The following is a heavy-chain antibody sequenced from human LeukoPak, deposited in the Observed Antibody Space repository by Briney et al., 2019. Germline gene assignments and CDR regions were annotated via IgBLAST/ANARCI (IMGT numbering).Heavy chain of an antibody. D-gene: IGHD1-26*01. CDR1: GYSFTSFW. CDR2: IYPGDSDT. Sequence: GESLKSSCKGSGYSFTSFWIGWVRQMPGKGLEWMGIIYPGDSDTRYSPSFQGQVTISADKSISTAYLQWSSLKASDTAMYYCARLVEQFSGSYYYFDYWGQGTLVTASS. J-gene: IGHJ4*02. V-gene: IGHV5-51*01. CDR3: ARLVEQFSGSYYYFDY.